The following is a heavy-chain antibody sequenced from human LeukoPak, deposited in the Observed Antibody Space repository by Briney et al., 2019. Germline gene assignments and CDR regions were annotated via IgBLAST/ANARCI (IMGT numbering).Heavy chain of an antibody. CDR2: ISGSGDST. CDR3: AKVTSSGSYLADAFDI. Sequence: PGGSLRLSCAASGLTFRNYGMNWVRQPTGKGLEWVSAISGSGDSTYHADSVRGRFTVSRDNSKNTLYLQMKSLRAEDTAVYYCAKVTSSGSYLADAFDIWGHGTVVTVSS. CDR1: GLTFRNYG. J-gene: IGHJ3*02. V-gene: IGHV3-23*01. D-gene: IGHD3-10*01.